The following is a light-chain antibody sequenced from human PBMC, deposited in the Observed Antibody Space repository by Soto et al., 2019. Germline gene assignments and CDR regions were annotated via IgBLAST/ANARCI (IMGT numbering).Light chain of an antibody. CDR1: SGSIASSY. V-gene: IGLV6-57*03. Sequence: NFMLTQPHSVSESPGKTVIISCTRTSGSIASSYVQWYQQRPGSAPTTIISEDKERPSGVPARFSGSIDRSSNSASLTISGLQTDDEADYYCQSYENDNWVFGGGTKLTVL. CDR2: EDK. CDR3: QSYENDNWV. J-gene: IGLJ3*02.